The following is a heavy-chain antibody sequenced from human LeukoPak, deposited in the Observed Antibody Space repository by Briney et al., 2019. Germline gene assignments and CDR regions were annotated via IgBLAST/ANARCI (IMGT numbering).Heavy chain of an antibody. CDR2: ISAYNGNT. V-gene: IGHV1-18*01. CDR1: GYTFTSNG. D-gene: IGHD4-11*01. Sequence: ASVKVSCKASGYTFTSNGISWVRQAPGQGLEWMGWISAYNGNTNYAQKLQGRVTMTTDTSTSTAYMELRSLRSDDTAVYYCAQGYYRNSLYYYYGTDVRGQGTTVTVSS. J-gene: IGHJ6*02. CDR3: AQGYYRNSLYYYYGTDV.